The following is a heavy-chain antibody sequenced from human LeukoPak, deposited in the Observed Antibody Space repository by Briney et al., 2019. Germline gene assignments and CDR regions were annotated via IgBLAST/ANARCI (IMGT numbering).Heavy chain of an antibody. Sequence: PGGSLRLSCAASGFTFSSYWMSSVRQAPGKGLERVANIKQEGSEKYYVDSVKGRFTISRDNAKNSLYLQMNSLRAEDTAVYYCARQIVATSGRSWFDPWGQGTLVTVSS. CDR3: ARQIVATSGRSWFDP. J-gene: IGHJ5*02. D-gene: IGHD5-12*01. V-gene: IGHV3-7*01. CDR2: IKQEGSEK. CDR1: GFTFSSYW.